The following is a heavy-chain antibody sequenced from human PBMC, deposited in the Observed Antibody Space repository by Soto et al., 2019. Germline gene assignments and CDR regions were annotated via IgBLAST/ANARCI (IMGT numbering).Heavy chain of an antibody. D-gene: IGHD3-10*01. J-gene: IGHJ6*04. Sequence: QVQLQPWGAGLLKPSETLSLTCAVCDVSFSGYKWSWIRQTPGKGLEWIGGINDSGNSNYNPSTNNRVTVWVVAPKKHFALVLLAVTAAETAVYYCARGLILWFGKLSRLGGYYYAMDVWGKGTTVTVSS. CDR3: ARGLILWFGKLSRLGGYYYAMDV. CDR1: DVSFSGYK. CDR2: INDSGNS. V-gene: IGHV4-34*01.